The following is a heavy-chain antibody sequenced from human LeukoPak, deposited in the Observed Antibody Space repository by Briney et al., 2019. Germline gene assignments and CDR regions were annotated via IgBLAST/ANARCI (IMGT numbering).Heavy chain of an antibody. CDR3: ARESYYYDSSAAFDI. CDR2: MNPNSGNT. D-gene: IGHD3-22*01. V-gene: IGHV1-8*01. CDR1: GYTFTSYD. J-gene: IGHJ3*02. Sequence: ASVKVSCKASGYTFTSYDINWVRQATGQGLEWMGWMNPNSGNTGYAQKLQGRVTMTTDTSTSTAYMELRSLRSDDTAVYYCARESYYYDSSAAFDIWGQGTMVTVSS.